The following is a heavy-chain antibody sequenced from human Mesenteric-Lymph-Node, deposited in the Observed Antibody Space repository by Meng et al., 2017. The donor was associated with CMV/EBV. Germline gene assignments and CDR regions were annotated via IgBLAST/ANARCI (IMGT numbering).Heavy chain of an antibody. Sequence: SETLSLTCTVSGGSISSSSYYWGWIRQPPGKGLEWIGSIYYSGSTYYNPSLKSRVTISVDTSKKQFSLKLSSVTAADTAVFYCAKAAATGRGWIGMDVWGQGTTVTVSS. CDR2: IYYSGST. J-gene: IGHJ6*02. D-gene: IGHD2-15*01. CDR1: GGSISSSSYY. CDR3: AKAAATGRGWIGMDV. V-gene: IGHV4-39*07.